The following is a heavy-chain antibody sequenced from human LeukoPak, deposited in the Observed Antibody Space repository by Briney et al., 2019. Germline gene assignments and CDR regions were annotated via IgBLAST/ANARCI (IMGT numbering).Heavy chain of an antibody. D-gene: IGHD3-3*01. CDR3: ARGGSGYGSGYYSAFDI. V-gene: IGHV4-38-2*02. Sequence: SETLSLTCTVSGGSISSYYWSWIRQPPGKGLEWIGSIYHSGSTYYNPSLKSRVTISVDTSKNQFSLKLSSVTAADTAVYYCARGGSGYGSGYYSAFDIWGQGTMVTVSS. CDR2: IYHSGST. J-gene: IGHJ3*02. CDR1: GGSISSYY.